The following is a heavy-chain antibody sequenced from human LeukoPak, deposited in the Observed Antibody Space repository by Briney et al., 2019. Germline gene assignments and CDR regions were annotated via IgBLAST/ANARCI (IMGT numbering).Heavy chain of an antibody. J-gene: IGHJ6*03. V-gene: IGHV4-31*03. Sequence: PSETLSLTCTLSGGSISRGGYYWSWIRQHPGKGLEWIGYIYYSGSTYYNPSLKSRVTISVDTSKNQFSLKLSSVTAADTAVYYCARVVIYYYYYYMDVWGKGTTVTVSS. CDR2: IYYSGST. D-gene: IGHD3-22*01. CDR3: ARVVIYYYYYYMDV. CDR1: GGSISRGGYY.